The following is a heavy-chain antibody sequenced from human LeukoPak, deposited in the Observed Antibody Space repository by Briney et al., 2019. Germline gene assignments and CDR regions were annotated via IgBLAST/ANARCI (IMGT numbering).Heavy chain of an antibody. Sequence: SQTLSLTCAISGDSVSSNSAAWNWIRQSPSRGLEWLGKKYYRSKWYNDYAVSVKSRITINPDTSKNQFSLQLNSVTPEDTAVYYCAKEGGSYYYDSSGYGGGYYFDYWGQGTLVTVSS. D-gene: IGHD3-22*01. CDR2: KYYRSKWYN. CDR3: AKEGGSYYYDSSGYGGGYYFDY. J-gene: IGHJ4*02. V-gene: IGHV6-1*01. CDR1: GDSVSSNSAA.